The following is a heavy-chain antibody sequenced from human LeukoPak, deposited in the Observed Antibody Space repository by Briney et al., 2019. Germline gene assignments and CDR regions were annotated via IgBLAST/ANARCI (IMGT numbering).Heavy chain of an antibody. D-gene: IGHD1-14*01. CDR3: ARDNPAGP. CDR1: GVSISGYS. CDR2: VYTSGNT. Sequence: SETLSLTCTVSGVSISGYSWSWIRQSAAKGLEWIGRVYTSGNTNYNPSFKSRVTMSIDTSKKQFSLKLYSVTVADTAEYYCARDNPAGPWGQGTLVTVSS. J-gene: IGHJ5*02. V-gene: IGHV4-4*07.